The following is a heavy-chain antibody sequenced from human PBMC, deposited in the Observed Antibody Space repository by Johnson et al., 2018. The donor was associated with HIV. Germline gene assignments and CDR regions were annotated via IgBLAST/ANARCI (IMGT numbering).Heavy chain of an antibody. CDR2: ISNADSTI. Sequence: EVQVVESGGGVVQPGRSLRLSCAASGFTFSSYGMHWVRQAPGKGLDWVSYISNADSTIYYADSVKGRFTISRDNAKNSLYLQMNSLRAEDTALYYCARDSTPWGADYVGYAFDIWGRGTMVTVSS. J-gene: IGHJ3*02. V-gene: IGHV3-48*04. CDR1: GFTFSSYG. CDR3: ARDSTPWGADYVGYAFDI. D-gene: IGHD4-17*01.